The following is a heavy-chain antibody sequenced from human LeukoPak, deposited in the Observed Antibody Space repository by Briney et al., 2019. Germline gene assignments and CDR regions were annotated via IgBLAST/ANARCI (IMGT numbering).Heavy chain of an antibody. J-gene: IGHJ3*02. CDR3: ARDRTVYYDSSGYPLDAFDI. Sequence: SQTLSLTRTVSVGSISSGSYYWRWIRPPAGRGVEWIGRIYTRGSTNYNPSLKSRVTISVDTSKNQFSLKLSSVTAADTAVYYCARDRTVYYDSSGYPLDAFDIWGQGTMVTVSS. D-gene: IGHD3-22*01. CDR2: IYTRGST. V-gene: IGHV4-61*02. CDR1: VGSISSGSYY.